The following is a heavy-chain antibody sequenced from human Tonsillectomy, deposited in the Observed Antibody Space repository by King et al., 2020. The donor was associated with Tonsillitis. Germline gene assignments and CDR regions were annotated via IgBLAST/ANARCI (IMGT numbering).Heavy chain of an antibody. CDR1: GFTFSSYA. CDR3: ARDFYDYGDFAFDY. J-gene: IGHJ4*02. CDR2: ISYDGRNQ. D-gene: IGHD4-17*01. V-gene: IGHV3-30*04. Sequence: QLVQSGGGVVQPGRSLRLSCAASGFTFSSYAMHWVRQAPGKGLEWLAVISYDGRNQYSADSVKGRFTISRDNSKNTLYLQMNSLRTEDTAVYYCARDFYDYGDFAFDYWGQGTLVTVSS.